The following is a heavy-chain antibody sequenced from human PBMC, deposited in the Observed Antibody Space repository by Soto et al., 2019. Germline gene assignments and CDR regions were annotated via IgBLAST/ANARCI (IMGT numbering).Heavy chain of an antibody. J-gene: IGHJ5*02. CDR1: GGSISSSY. D-gene: IGHD2-15*01. V-gene: IGHV4-59*01. Sequence: SETLSLTCSVSGGSISSSYWSWIRQPPGKGLEWLAYIYDDGSANYNPSLKSRATISLDMSKNQFSLKLTSVTAADTAVYYCARDKYCSGGSCRKNWFDPWGQGTLVTVSS. CDR3: ARDKYCSGGSCRKNWFDP. CDR2: IYDDGSA.